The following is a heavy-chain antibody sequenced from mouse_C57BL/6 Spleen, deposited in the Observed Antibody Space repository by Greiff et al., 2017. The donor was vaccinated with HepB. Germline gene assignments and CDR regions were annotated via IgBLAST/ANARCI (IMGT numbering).Heavy chain of an antibody. D-gene: IGHD1-1*01. CDR3: ARDYYCTSSFDV. CDR2: INPNNGGT. J-gene: IGHJ1*03. Sequence: EVQLQQSGPELVKPGASVKLPCKASGYTFTDYNMDWVKQSHGKSLEWIGDINPNNGGTIYNQKFKGKATLTVDKSSSPAYMEVRSLTSEDTAVYYCARDYYCTSSFDVWGTGTTVTVSS. V-gene: IGHV1-18*01. CDR1: GYTFTDYN.